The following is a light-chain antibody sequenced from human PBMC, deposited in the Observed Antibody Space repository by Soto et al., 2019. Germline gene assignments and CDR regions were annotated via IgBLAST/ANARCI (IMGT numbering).Light chain of an antibody. Sequence: DFQMTQSPSTLSASVGDRVTITCRASQNIRSRLAWFQQKPGKAPKLLIYDASSLESGVPQRFSGSGSGTEFTLTISSLQTEDFSTYYCQQYHSYWTVGQGTKVDNK. CDR2: DAS. CDR3: QQYHSYWT. V-gene: IGKV1-5*01. J-gene: IGKJ1*01. CDR1: QNIRSR.